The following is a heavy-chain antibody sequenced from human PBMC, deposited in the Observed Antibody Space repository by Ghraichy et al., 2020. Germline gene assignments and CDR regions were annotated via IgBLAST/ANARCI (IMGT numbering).Heavy chain of an antibody. CDR2: IVVGSGNT. V-gene: IGHV1-58*01. CDR1: GFTFTSSA. Sequence: SVKVSCKASGFTFTSSAVQWVRQARGQRLEWIGWIVVGSGNTNYAQKFQERVTITRDMSTSTAYMELSSLRSEDTAVYYCAAGGIMITFGGVIVNPSDYWGQGTLVTVSS. J-gene: IGHJ4*02. D-gene: IGHD3-16*02. CDR3: AAGGIMITFGGVIVNPSDY.